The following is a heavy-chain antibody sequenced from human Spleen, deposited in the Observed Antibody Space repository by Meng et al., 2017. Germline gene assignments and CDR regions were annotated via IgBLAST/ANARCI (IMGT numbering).Heavy chain of an antibody. CDR2: INHSGST. Sequence: QAQIQQWGARLVQSSDTLSLTCVFSAGSCSDYYWSWIRQPPGKGLEWIGEINHSGSTNYNPSLESRATISVDTSQNNLSLKLSSVTAADSAVYYCARGSTTMAHDFDYWGQGTLVTVSS. CDR3: ARGSTTMAHDFDY. CDR1: AGSCSDYY. J-gene: IGHJ4*02. V-gene: IGHV4-34*01. D-gene: IGHD4-11*01.